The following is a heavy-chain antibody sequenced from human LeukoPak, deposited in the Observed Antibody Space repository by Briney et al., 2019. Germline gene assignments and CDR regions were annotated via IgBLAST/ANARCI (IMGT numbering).Heavy chain of an antibody. CDR2: IKGDTSYA. V-gene: IGHV3-74*01. J-gene: IGHJ4*02. Sequence: GGSLRLSCAASGFMFNNYWMHWVRQAPGRGLEWVSRIKGDTSYANYADSVKGRFTISRDSAKNSLYLQMNNLRAEDTAVYYCARDPSDWNYYFDFWGQGTLVTVSS. CDR1: GFMFNNYW. D-gene: IGHD1-7*01. CDR3: ARDPSDWNYYFDF.